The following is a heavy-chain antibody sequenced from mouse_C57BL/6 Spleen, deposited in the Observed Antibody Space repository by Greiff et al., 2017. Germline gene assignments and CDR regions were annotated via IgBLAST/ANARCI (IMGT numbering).Heavy chain of an antibody. V-gene: IGHV5-16*01. Sequence: EVQLVESEGGLVQPGSSMKLSCTASGFTFSDYYMAWVRQVPEKGLEWVANINYDGSSTYYLDYLKSRFIISRDNAKNILYLQMSSLKSEDTATYYCARDYYGSFDYWGQGTTLTVSS. D-gene: IGHD1-1*01. CDR1: GFTFSDYY. J-gene: IGHJ2*01. CDR3: ARDYYGSFDY. CDR2: INYDGSST.